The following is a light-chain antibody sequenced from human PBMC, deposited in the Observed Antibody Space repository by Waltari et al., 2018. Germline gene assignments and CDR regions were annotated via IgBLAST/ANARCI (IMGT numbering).Light chain of an antibody. Sequence: SSVLTQPPSVSVAPGQMARITCGGDNIGSKSVHWYQQKPGQAPVLVGYDDNARPSGSRERFYGANSGNTATLTISRVEAGDEADYYCQLWETSSDRGVFGGGTELTVL. CDR1: NIGSKS. J-gene: IGLJ3*02. CDR3: QLWETSSDRGV. V-gene: IGLV3-21*02. CDR2: DDN.